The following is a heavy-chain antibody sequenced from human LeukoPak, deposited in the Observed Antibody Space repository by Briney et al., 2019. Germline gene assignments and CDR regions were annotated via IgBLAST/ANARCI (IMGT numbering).Heavy chain of an antibody. CDR3: VSRGCSGTSCYVGSLYYFDY. CDR1: GLSFSRYW. Sequence: GGPLRLSCAASGLSFSRYWLTWVRQAPGKGLEWVANIKEDGSEKNYVDSVKGRFIISRDNAKNSLYLQMNSLRDEDTAVYHCVSRGCSGTSCYVGSLYYFDYWGQGTLVTVSS. D-gene: IGHD2-2*01. CDR2: IKEDGSEK. J-gene: IGHJ4*02. V-gene: IGHV3-7*03.